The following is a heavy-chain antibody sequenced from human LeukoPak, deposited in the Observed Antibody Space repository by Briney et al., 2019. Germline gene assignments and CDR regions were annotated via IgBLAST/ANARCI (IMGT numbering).Heavy chain of an antibody. V-gene: IGHV4-31*03. CDR2: IYYSGST. CDR1: GGSISSGGYY. Sequence: SETLSLTCTVSGGSISSGGYYWSWIRQHPGKGLEWIGYIYYSGSTYYNPSLKSRVTISVDTSKNQFSLKLSSVTAADTAVYYCARAFRQWLVLGYWGQGTLVTVSS. D-gene: IGHD6-19*01. CDR3: ARAFRQWLVLGY. J-gene: IGHJ4*02.